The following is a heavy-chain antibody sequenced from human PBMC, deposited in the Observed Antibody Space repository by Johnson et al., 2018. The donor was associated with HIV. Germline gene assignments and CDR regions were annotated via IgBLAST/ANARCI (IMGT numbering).Heavy chain of an antibody. CDR1: GFTVSSNY. Sequence: VQLVESGGGLVQPGGSLRLSCAASGFTVSSNYMSWVRQAPGKGLEWVSVIYSVGNTYYADSVKGRFPISRDNSKNTLYLQMNSLRAEDTAVYYCARVTQQVVRVGSDAFDIWGQGTMVTVSS. J-gene: IGHJ3*02. CDR2: IYSVGNT. V-gene: IGHV3-66*01. D-gene: IGHD4-23*01. CDR3: ARVTQQVVRVGSDAFDI.